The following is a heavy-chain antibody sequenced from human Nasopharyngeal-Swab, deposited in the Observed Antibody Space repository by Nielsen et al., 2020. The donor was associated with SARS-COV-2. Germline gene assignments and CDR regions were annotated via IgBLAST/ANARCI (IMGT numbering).Heavy chain of an antibody. D-gene: IGHD2-2*01. J-gene: IGHJ6*03. CDR1: GGTFSSYA. Sequence: SVKVSCKASGGTFSSYAISWVRQAPGQGLEWMGGIIPIFGTANYAQKSQGRVTITADESTSTAYMELSSLRSEDTAVYYCAGGFIQLLHPYYYYYMDVWGKGTTVTVSS. V-gene: IGHV1-69*13. CDR2: IIPIFGTA. CDR3: AGGFIQLLHPYYYYYMDV.